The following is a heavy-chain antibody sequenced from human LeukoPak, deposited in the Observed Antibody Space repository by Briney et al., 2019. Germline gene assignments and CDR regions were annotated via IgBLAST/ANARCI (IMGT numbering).Heavy chain of an antibody. CDR3: ARYIAVAPFDY. J-gene: IGHJ4*02. Sequence: ASVKVSCKASGYTFTSYYMHWVRQAPGQGLEWMGIINPSGGSTSYAQKFQGRVTMTRDMSTSTVYMELSSLRSEDTAVYYCARYIAVAPFDYWGQGTLVTVSS. V-gene: IGHV1-46*01. D-gene: IGHD6-19*01. CDR2: INPSGGST. CDR1: GYTFTSYY.